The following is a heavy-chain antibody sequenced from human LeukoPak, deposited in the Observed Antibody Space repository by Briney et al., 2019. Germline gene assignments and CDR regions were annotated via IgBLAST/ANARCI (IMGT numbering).Heavy chain of an antibody. V-gene: IGHV3-7*01. Sequence: GGSLRLSCAASGFTFSSYWMSWVRQAPGKGLEWVANIKQDGSEKYYVDSVKGRFTISRDNAKNSLYLQMNSLRAEDTAVYYCAVLTYYDFWSGYYHPDAFDIWGQGTMVTVSS. CDR2: IKQDGSEK. D-gene: IGHD3-3*01. CDR3: AVLTYYDFWSGYYHPDAFDI. CDR1: GFTFSSYW. J-gene: IGHJ3*02.